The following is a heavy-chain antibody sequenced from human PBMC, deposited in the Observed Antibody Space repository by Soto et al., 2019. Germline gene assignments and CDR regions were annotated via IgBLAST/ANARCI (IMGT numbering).Heavy chain of an antibody. Sequence: GASVKVSCKASGFTFTSSAVQWVRQARGQRLEWIGWIVVGSGNTNYAQKFQERVTITRDMSTSTAYMELSSLRPEDTAVYYCAASLTLGIVGALDAFDIWGQGTMVTVSS. CDR3: AASLTLGIVGALDAFDI. D-gene: IGHD1-26*01. J-gene: IGHJ3*02. V-gene: IGHV1-58*01. CDR2: IVVGSGNT. CDR1: GFTFTSSA.